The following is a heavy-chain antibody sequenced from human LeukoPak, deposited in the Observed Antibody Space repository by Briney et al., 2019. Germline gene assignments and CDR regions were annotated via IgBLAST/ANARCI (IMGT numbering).Heavy chain of an antibody. CDR1: GGSISSGGYY. D-gene: IGHD3-22*01. CDR2: IYYSGST. V-gene: IGHV4-31*03. CDR3: ARGPYYYDSSGYSIFFDY. Sequence: SETLSLTCTVSGGSISSGGYYWSWIRQHPGKGLEWIGYIYYSGSTYYNPSLKSRVTISVDTSKNQFSLKLSSVTAADTAVYYCARGPYYYDSSGYSIFFDYWGQGTLVTVSS. J-gene: IGHJ4*02.